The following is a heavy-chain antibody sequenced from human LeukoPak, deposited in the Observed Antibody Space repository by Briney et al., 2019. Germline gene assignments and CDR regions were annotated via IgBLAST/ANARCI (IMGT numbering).Heavy chain of an antibody. D-gene: IGHD3-22*01. CDR1: GYSFTSYW. Sequence: GESLKISCKGSGYSFTSYWIGWVRQMPGKGLEWMGIIYPGDSDTRYSPSFQGQVTISADKSISTAYLQWSSLKASDTAMYYCARPHYYDSSGYYMGAFDIWGQGTVVTVSS. J-gene: IGHJ3*02. CDR2: IYPGDSDT. CDR3: ARPHYYDSSGYYMGAFDI. V-gene: IGHV5-51*01.